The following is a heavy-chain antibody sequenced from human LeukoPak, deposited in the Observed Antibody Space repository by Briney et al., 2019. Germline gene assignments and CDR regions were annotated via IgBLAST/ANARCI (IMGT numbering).Heavy chain of an antibody. V-gene: IGHV4-34*01. CDR1: GGSFSGYY. D-gene: IGHD2-15*01. J-gene: IGHJ4*02. CDR2: INHSGST. CDR3: ARDGGGSDS. Sequence: KPSETLSLTCAVYGGSFSGYYWSWIRQPPGKGLEWIGEINHSGSTNYNPSLKSRVTISVDKSNNQFSLKLSSVSAADTAVYYCARDGGGSDSWGQGTLVTVSS.